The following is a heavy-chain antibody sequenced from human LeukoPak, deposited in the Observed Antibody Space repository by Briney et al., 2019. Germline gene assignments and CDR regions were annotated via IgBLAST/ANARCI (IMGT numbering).Heavy chain of an antibody. CDR2: ISWNSAVI. Sequence: GGSLRLSCAASGFTFDDYAIHWVRQAPGKGLEWVSGISWNSAVIGYADSVKGRFTLSRDSAKTSLYLQMNSLRTEDTAFYYCVKVFATGWATSFDSWGQGTLVSVSS. V-gene: IGHV3-9*01. D-gene: IGHD6-19*01. CDR3: VKVFATGWATSFDS. CDR1: GFTFDDYA. J-gene: IGHJ4*02.